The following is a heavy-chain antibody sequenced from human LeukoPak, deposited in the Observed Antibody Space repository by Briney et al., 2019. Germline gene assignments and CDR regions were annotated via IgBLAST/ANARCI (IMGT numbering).Heavy chain of an antibody. D-gene: IGHD3-22*01. Sequence: GGSLRLSCAASGFTFDDYAMHWVRRAPGKGLEWVSGISWNSNSIGYADSVKGRFTISRDNAKNSLYLQMNSLRAEDTAVYYCAKDPRNYYDSSGYYYAPYYYYGMDVWGQGTTVTVSS. CDR1: GFTFDDYA. CDR3: AKDPRNYYDSSGYYYAPYYYYGMDV. CDR2: ISWNSNSI. V-gene: IGHV3-9*01. J-gene: IGHJ6*02.